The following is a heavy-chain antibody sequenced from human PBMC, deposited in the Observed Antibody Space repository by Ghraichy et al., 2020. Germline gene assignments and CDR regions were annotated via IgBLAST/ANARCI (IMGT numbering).Heavy chain of an antibody. CDR3: ATPGLNGDFHNGGPIDAFDA. Sequence: GGSLNISCAASGFAFNTYEMNWVRQAPVKGLEWLSYINAGGSATYYAASVKGRITVSRDNARKSLYLQMSRLRADDTAVYYCATPGLNGDFHNGGPIDAFDAWGQGTMVTVS. CDR2: INAGGSAT. V-gene: IGHV3-48*03. CDR1: GFAFNTYE. J-gene: IGHJ3*01. D-gene: IGHD4-17*01.